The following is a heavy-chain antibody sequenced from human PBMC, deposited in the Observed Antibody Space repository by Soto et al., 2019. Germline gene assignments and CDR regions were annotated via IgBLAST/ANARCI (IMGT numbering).Heavy chain of an antibody. V-gene: IGHV3-23*01. Sequence: WWSLRLSCSASAFTFSDYAMNWVRQAPGKGLEWVSQITAGGNTYYADSVKGRFTISRDNSKNTLYLQMNSLRAEDTAVYYCAKGPTATTTRADYWGQGILVTVSS. CDR2: ITAGGNT. CDR1: AFTFSDYA. J-gene: IGHJ4*02. D-gene: IGHD1-1*01. CDR3: AKGPTATTTRADY.